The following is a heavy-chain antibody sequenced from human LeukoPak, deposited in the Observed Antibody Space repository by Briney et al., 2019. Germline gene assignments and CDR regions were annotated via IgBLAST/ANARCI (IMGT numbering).Heavy chain of an antibody. D-gene: IGHD6-19*01. CDR1: GFTFSSYG. CDR3: ARTPPYSSGWYSDY. J-gene: IGHJ4*02. Sequence: GGSLRLSCAASGFTFSSYGMHWVRQAPGKGLEWVAVISYDGSNKYYADSVKGRFTISRDNAKNSLYLQMNSLRAEDTAVYYCARTPPYSSGWYSDYWGQGTLVTVSS. V-gene: IGHV3-30*03. CDR2: ISYDGSNK.